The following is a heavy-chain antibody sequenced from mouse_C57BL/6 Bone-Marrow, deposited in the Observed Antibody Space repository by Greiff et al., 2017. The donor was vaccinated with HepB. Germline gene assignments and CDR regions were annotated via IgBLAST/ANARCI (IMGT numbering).Heavy chain of an antibody. CDR2: INPNNGGT. CDR1: GYTFTDYN. CDR3: ARRAPYGSSYVEFAY. D-gene: IGHD1-1*01. Sequence: EVQLVESGPELVKPGASVKIPCKASGYTFTDYNMDWVKQSHGKSLEWIGDINPNNGGTIYNQKFKGKATLTVDKSSSTAYMELRSLTSEDTAVYYCARRAPYGSSYVEFAYWGQGTLVTVSA. J-gene: IGHJ3*01. V-gene: IGHV1-18*01.